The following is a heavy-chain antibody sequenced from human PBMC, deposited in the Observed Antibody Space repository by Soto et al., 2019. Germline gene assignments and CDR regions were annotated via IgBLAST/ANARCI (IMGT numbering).Heavy chain of an antibody. CDR3: ARAMGTDGWSNHPFDI. J-gene: IGHJ3*02. CDR2: IKLDGSEI. Sequence: GGSLRLSCAASGFTFSRYWMDWVRQAPRKGLVWVATIKLDGSEIYYVDSVKGRFIISRDNAKNSVFLQMNVLRVEDTAVFFCARAMGTDGWSNHPFDIWGQGTMVTVSS. V-gene: IGHV3-7*04. CDR1: GFTFSRYW. D-gene: IGHD6-19*01.